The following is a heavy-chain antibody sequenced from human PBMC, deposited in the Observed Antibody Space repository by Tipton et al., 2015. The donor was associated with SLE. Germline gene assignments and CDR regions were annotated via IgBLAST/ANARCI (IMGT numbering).Heavy chain of an antibody. CDR2: VFYTGRT. D-gene: IGHD4/OR15-4a*01. CDR1: GGPLTGDY. Sequence: GLVKPSETLSLTCTVSGGPLTGDYWSWIRQPPGKGLEWIGYVFYTGRTTYNPSLERRVTISIDTSRTQFSLNLTSVTPADTAVYYCASGATSLSLLNYRGQGTQVTVSS. J-gene: IGHJ4*02. V-gene: IGHV4-59*01. CDR3: ASGATSLSLLNY.